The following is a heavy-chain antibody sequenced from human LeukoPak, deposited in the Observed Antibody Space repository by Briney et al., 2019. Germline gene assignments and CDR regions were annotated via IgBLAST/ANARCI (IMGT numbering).Heavy chain of an antibody. V-gene: IGHV3-21*01. D-gene: IGHD3-22*01. CDR3: ARDSDSSGYLEAFDI. CDR2: ISSSSSYI. J-gene: IGHJ3*02. Sequence: GGSLRLSCAASGFIFSSYSMNWVRQAPGKGLEWVSSISSSSSYIYYADSVKGRFTISRDNAKNSLYLQMNSLRAEDTAVYYCARDSDSSGYLEAFDIWGQGTMVTVSS. CDR1: GFIFSSYS.